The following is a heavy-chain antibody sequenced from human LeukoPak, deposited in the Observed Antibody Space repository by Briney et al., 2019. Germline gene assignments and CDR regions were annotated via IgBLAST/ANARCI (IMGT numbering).Heavy chain of an antibody. D-gene: IGHD3-10*01. Sequence: GGSLRLSCAASGFTFSSYGMHWVRQAPGKGLEWVAVISYDGSNKYYADSVKGRFTISRDNSKNTLYLQMNSLRAEDTAVYYCAKDPYGSGSYYLIDYWGQGTLVTVSS. CDR3: AKDPYGSGSYYLIDY. V-gene: IGHV3-30*18. J-gene: IGHJ4*02. CDR1: GFTFSSYG. CDR2: ISYDGSNK.